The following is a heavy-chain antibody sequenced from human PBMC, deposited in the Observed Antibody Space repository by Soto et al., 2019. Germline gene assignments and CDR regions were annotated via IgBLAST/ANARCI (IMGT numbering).Heavy chain of an antibody. J-gene: IGHJ4*02. CDR1: GYTFTSYG. CDR3: ARDLDHRVVLAAIHLFDY. Sequence: QVQLVQSGAEVKKPGASVKVSCKASGYTFTSYGISWVRQAPGQGLEWMGWISAYNGNTNYAQKLQGRGTMTTDTSTSTAYMELRSLRSDDTAVYYCARDLDHRVVLAAIHLFDYWGQGTLVTVSS. V-gene: IGHV1-18*04. D-gene: IGHD2-2*02. CDR2: ISAYNGNT.